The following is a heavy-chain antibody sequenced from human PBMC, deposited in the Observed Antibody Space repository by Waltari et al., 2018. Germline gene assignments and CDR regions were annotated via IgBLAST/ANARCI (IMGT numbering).Heavy chain of an antibody. D-gene: IGHD4-17*01. CDR3: AKDIGDYGIDY. Sequence: EVQLVESGGGLVQPGRSLNLSCAASGFPLDDYAMHWVRQAPGKGLEWVSGISWNSGSIGYADSVKGRFTISRDNAKNSLYLQMNSLRAEDTALYYCAKDIGDYGIDYWGQGTLVTVSS. CDR1: GFPLDDYA. V-gene: IGHV3-9*01. J-gene: IGHJ4*02. CDR2: ISWNSGSI.